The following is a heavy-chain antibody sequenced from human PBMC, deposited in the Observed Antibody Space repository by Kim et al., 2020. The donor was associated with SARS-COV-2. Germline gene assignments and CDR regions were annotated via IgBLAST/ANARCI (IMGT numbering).Heavy chain of an antibody. Sequence: KCRLTSSRDNSKNTLYLQMNSLRAEDTAVYYCAKETDIYYYGSGSYASDYWGQGTLVTVSS. J-gene: IGHJ4*02. D-gene: IGHD3-10*01. V-gene: IGHV3-33*06. CDR3: AKETDIYYYGSGSYASDY.